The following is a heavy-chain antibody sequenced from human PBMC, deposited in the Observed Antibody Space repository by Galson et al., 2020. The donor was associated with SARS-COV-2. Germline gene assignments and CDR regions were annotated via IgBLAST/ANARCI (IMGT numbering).Heavy chain of an antibody. CDR2: IYSEGSST. V-gene: IGHV3-74*01. D-gene: IGHD7-27*01. CDR3: ARGDMGNDYFDY. CDR1: GFTFSSYW. J-gene: IGHJ4*02. Sequence: GGSLRLSCAASGFTFSSYWMHWVRQAPGKGLVWVSRIYSEGSSTSYADSVKGRFTISGDNAKNTLYLQMNSLRAEDTAVYYCARGDMGNDYFDYWGQGSLVTVSS.